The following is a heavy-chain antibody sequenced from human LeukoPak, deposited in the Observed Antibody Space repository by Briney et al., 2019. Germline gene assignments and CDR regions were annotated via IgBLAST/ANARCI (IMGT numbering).Heavy chain of an antibody. D-gene: IGHD5-12*01. CDR1: GFSFNNYG. CDR2: VSRDGRNQ. J-gene: IGHJ4*02. CDR3: SNGYGSYLDS. Sequence: GRSLRLSCAASGFSFNNYGMFWVRQAPGAGLEWVAFVSRDGRNQHLADSVKGRFTISRDNSQNTIYLQTNTLRTEDTAKERHSNGYGSYLDSWGQGTLVTVSS. V-gene: IGHV3-30*03.